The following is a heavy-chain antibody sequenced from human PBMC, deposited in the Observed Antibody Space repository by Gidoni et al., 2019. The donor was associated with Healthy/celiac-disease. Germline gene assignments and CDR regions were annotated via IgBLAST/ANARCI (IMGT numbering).Heavy chain of an antibody. CDR1: GFSLSTSGVG. J-gene: IGHJ3*02. CDR2: IYWDDDK. Sequence: LTLTCTFFGFSLSTSGVGVGWSRHPPGKALEWLALIYWDDDKRYSPSLKSRLTITKDTSKNQVVLTMTHMDPVDTATYYCAHRSIAVAGLDAFDIWGQGTMVTVSS. D-gene: IGHD6-19*01. CDR3: AHRSIAVAGLDAFDI. V-gene: IGHV2-5*02.